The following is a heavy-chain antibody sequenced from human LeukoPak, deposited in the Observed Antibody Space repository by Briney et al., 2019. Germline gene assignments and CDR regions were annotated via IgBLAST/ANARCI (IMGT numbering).Heavy chain of an antibody. J-gene: IGHJ5*02. CDR3: ARVGSGWYSFRWFDP. V-gene: IGHV4-59*01. CDR2: IYYSGST. D-gene: IGHD6-19*01. Sequence: SETLSLTCTVSGGFISSYYWSWIRQPPGKGLEWIGYIYYSGSTNYNPSLKSRVTISVDTSKNQFSLKLSSVTAADTAVYYCARVGSGWYSFRWFDPWGQGTLVTVSS. CDR1: GGFISSYY.